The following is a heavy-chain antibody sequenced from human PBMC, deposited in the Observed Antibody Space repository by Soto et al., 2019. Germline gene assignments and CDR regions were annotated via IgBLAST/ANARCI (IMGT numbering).Heavy chain of an antibody. V-gene: IGHV1-18*04. J-gene: IGHJ6*02. Sequence: RASVKVSCKASGYTFTSYGISWVRQAPGQGLEWMGWISAYNGNTNYAQKLQGRVTMTTDTSTSTAYMELRSLRSDDTAVYYCARRAALIYYYRMDVWGQGTTVTVSS. CDR3: ARRAALIYYYRMDV. CDR2: ISAYNGNT. D-gene: IGHD2-15*01. CDR1: GYTFTSYG.